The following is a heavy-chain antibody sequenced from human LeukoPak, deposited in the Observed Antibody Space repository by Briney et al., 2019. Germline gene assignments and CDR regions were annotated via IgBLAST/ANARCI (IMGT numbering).Heavy chain of an antibody. J-gene: IGHJ4*02. CDR3: AKDIAKSNIVVVPAAIFDY. V-gene: IGHV3-9*01. CDR1: GFTFRSYA. Sequence: GGSLRLSCAASGFTFRSYAMHWVRQAPGKGLEWVSGISWNSGSIGYADSVKGRFTISRDDAKNSLYLQMNSLRAEDTALYYCAKDIAKSNIVVVPAAIFDYWGQGTLVTVSS. CDR2: ISWNSGSI. D-gene: IGHD2-2*02.